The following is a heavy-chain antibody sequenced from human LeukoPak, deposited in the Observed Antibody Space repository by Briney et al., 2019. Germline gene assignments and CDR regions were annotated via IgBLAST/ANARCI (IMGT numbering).Heavy chain of an antibody. CDR3: ASGTRYCSRSSCSAGWYFDV. Sequence: SETLSLTCTVSGGSISSSSYYWGWIRQPPGKGLEWIGSIYYSGSTYYNPSLKSRVTISVDTSKNQFSLKLSSVTAADTAIYYCASGTRYCSRSSCSAGWYFDVWGRGSLVTVSS. CDR2: IYYSGST. D-gene: IGHD2-2*01. V-gene: IGHV4-39*07. J-gene: IGHJ2*01. CDR1: GGSISSSSYY.